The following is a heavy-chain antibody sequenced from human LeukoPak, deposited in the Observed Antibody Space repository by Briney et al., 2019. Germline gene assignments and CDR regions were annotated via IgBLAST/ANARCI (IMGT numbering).Heavy chain of an antibody. CDR3: ARDLRSGYYYDSSGYYDY. J-gene: IGHJ4*02. CDR2: INPNSGGT. V-gene: IGHV1-2*02. D-gene: IGHD3-22*01. CDR1: GYTFTGYY. Sequence: ASMKVSCKASGYTFTGYYMHWVRQAPGQGLEWMGWINPNSGGTNYAQKFQGRVTMTRDTSISTAYMELSRLRSDDTAVYYCARDLRSGYYYDSSGYYDYWGQGTLVTVPS.